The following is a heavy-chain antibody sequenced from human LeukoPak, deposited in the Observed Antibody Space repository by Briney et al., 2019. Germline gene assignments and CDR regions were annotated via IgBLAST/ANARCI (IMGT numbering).Heavy chain of an antibody. D-gene: IGHD6-13*01. J-gene: IGHJ4*02. Sequence: PSETLSLTCTVSGGSISSGDYYWSWIRQPPGKGLEWIGYIYYSGSTYYNPSLKSRVTISVDTSKNQFSLKLSSVTAADTAVYYCARKQQLGPRVFDYWGQGTLVTVSS. CDR2: IYYSGST. CDR3: ARKQQLGPRVFDY. V-gene: IGHV4-30-4*01. CDR1: GGSISSGDYY.